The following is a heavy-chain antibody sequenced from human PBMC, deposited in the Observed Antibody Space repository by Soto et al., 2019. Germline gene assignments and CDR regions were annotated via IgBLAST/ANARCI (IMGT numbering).Heavy chain of an antibody. CDR3: ARGGQWDFLSDY. V-gene: IGHV1-18*01. CDR2: ISAYNGNT. J-gene: IGHJ4*02. D-gene: IGHD1-26*01. Sequence: QVQLVQSGAEVKKPGASVKVSCKASGYSFTRYYINWVRQVPGQGLEWMGWISAYNGNTHYEEKLQGRVTLTTDTSTSTAYMELRSLRSDDTAVYFCARGGQWDFLSDYWGQGTLVTVSS. CDR1: GYSFTRYY.